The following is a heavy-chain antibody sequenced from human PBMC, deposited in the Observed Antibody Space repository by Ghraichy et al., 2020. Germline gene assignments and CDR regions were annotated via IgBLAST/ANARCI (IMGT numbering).Heavy chain of an antibody. J-gene: IGHJ5*02. CDR2: IYTSGST. CDR1: GGSISSYY. Sequence: SETLSLTCTVSGGSISSYYWSWIRQPAGKGLEWIGRIYTSGSTNYNPSLKSRVTMSVDTSKNQFSLKLSSVTAADTAVYYCASERGDSSSWYGDRWFDPWGQGTLVTVSS. V-gene: IGHV4-4*07. CDR3: ASERGDSSSWYGDRWFDP. D-gene: IGHD6-13*01.